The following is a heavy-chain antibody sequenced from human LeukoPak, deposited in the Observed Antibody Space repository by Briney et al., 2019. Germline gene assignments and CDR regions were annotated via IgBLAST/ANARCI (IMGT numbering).Heavy chain of an antibody. CDR2: ISYDGSNK. V-gene: IGHV3-30*03. D-gene: IGHD3-10*01. J-gene: IGHJ4*02. Sequence: GGSLRLSCATSGFTFSNYGMHWVRQAPGKGLEWVAVISYDGSNKYYADSVKGRFTISRDNSKNTLYLQMNSLRAEDTAVYYCARDRGTRWFGPIDFWGLGTLVTVSS. CDR1: GFTFSNYG. CDR3: ARDRGTRWFGPIDF.